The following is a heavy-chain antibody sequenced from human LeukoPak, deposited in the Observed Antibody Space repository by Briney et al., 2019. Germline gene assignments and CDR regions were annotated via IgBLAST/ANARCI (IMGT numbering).Heavy chain of an antibody. V-gene: IGHV1-8*01. J-gene: IGHJ4*02. CDR1: GYTFIYYD. D-gene: IGHD3-16*01. CDR3: ARGLRVGESYSFDY. CDR2: MSPKTGDT. Sequence: ASVKVSCKASGYTFIYYDMNWVRRATGQGLEWMGWMSPKTGDTGYAQKFQGRITMTRNTSINTAYMELSRLRSEDTATYYCARGLRVGESYSFDYWGQGVLVTVAS.